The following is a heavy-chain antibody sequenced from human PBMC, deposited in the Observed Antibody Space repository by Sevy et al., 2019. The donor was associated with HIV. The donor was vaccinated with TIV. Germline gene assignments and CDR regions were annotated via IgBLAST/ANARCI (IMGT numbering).Heavy chain of an antibody. D-gene: IGHD5-12*01. CDR3: ARASGGDSGYDIGGVHDAFDI. CDR2: INPNSGGT. V-gene: IGHV1-2*02. CDR1: GYTFTGYY. J-gene: IGHJ3*02. Sequence: ASVKVSCKASGYTFTGYYMHWVRQAPGQGLEWMGWINPNSGGTNYAWKFQGRVTMTRDTSISTAYMELSRLRSDDTAVYYCARASGGDSGYDIGGVHDAFDIWGQGTMVTVSS.